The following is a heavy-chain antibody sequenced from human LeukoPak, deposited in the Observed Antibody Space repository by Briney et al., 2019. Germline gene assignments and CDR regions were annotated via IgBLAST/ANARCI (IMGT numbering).Heavy chain of an antibody. Sequence: PGGSLRLSCAASGFTFSNAGMSWVRQAPGKGLEWVGRIKSKTDGGTTDYAAPVKGRFTISRDDSKNTLYLQMNSLKTEDTAVYYCTTGDSSGWYPGYWGQGTLVTVSS. CDR3: TTGDSSGWYPGY. D-gene: IGHD6-19*01. J-gene: IGHJ4*02. CDR1: GFTFSNAG. V-gene: IGHV3-15*01. CDR2: IKSKTDGGTT.